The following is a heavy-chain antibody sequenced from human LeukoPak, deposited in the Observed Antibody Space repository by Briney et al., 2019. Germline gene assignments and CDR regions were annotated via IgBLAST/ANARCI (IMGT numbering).Heavy chain of an antibody. J-gene: IGHJ4*02. V-gene: IGHV4-4*07. D-gene: IGHD6-25*01. CDR1: XGXXXSXX. CDR3: ARAGGVKTAALDLDY. CDR2: IYTSGST. Sequence: CXVXXGXXXSXXWSXXXQXXXXXXXXXXRIYTSGSTNYNPSLKSRVAMSVDTSKNQFSLKLTSVTTADTAVYYCARAGGVKTAALDLDYWGQGTLVTVSS.